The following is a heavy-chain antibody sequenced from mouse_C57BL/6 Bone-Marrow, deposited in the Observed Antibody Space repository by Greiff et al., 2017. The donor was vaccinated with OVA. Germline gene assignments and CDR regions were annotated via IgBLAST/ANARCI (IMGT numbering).Heavy chain of an antibody. V-gene: IGHV6-3*01. CDR1: GFTFSNYW. Sequence: EVKVEESGGGLVQPGGSMKLSCVASGFTFSNYWMNWVRQSPEKGLEWVAQIRLKSDNYATHYAESVKGRFTISRDDSKSSVYLQMNNLRAEDTGIYYCTADYHGNYPYYFDYWGQGTTLTVSS. D-gene: IGHD2-1*01. CDR3: TADYHGNYPYYFDY. CDR2: IRLKSDNYAT. J-gene: IGHJ2*01.